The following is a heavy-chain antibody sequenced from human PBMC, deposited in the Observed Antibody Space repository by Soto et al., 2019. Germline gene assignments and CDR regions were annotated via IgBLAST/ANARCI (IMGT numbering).Heavy chain of an antibody. CDR3: AIILMNDDRLDY. J-gene: IGHJ4*02. V-gene: IGHV4-30-4*01. CDR2: IYYSGST. CDR1: GPSIDSGDYY. Sequence: SGTLSLTCTVSGPSIDSGDYYWIWIRQPPGKGLEWIGHIYYSGSTYSNPSLKSRAGTSVDSSKSQVSLKLTSVTAADTAVYFCAIILMNDDRLDYWGQGALVTVSS. D-gene: IGHD2-8*01.